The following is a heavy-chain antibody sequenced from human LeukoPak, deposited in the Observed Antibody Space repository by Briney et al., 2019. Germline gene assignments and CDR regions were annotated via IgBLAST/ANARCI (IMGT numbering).Heavy chain of an antibody. CDR2: IIPIFDTA. D-gene: IGHD1-7*01. J-gene: IGHJ5*02. CDR3: ARTGTTWENWFDP. V-gene: IGHV1-69*05. Sequence: ASVKVSCKAPGGTFSSYAISWVRQAPGQGLEWMGGIIPIFDTANYAQKFQGRVTITTDESTSTAYMELSSLRSEDTAVYYCARTGTTWENWFDPWGQGTLVTVSS. CDR1: GGTFSSYA.